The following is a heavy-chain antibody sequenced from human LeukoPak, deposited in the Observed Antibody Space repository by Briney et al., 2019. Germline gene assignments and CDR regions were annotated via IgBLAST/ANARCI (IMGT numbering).Heavy chain of an antibody. V-gene: IGHV1-46*01. CDR2: INPRGDAT. J-gene: IGHJ4*02. Sequence: ASVKVSCKASGNTFSNFAISWVRQAPGQGLEWMGAINPRGDATIGAQKFQGRVTTTRDTSTSTVYIELSSLRSEDTAVYYCAREGQQLKHFDYWGQGTLVTVSS. CDR1: GNTFSNFA. D-gene: IGHD1-1*01. CDR3: AREGQQLKHFDY.